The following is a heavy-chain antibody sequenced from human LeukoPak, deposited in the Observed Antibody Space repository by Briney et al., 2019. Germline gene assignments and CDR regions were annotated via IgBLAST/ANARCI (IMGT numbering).Heavy chain of an antibody. Sequence: SETLSLTCAVYGGSFSGYYWSWIRQPPGKGLEWIGEINHSGSPNYNPSLKSRVTISVDTSKNQFSLKLSSVTAADTAVYYCARGASPPTQYYYYYMDVWGKGTTVTASS. J-gene: IGHJ6*03. CDR3: ARGASPPTQYYYYYMDV. V-gene: IGHV4-34*01. D-gene: IGHD4-17*01. CDR2: INHSGSP. CDR1: GGSFSGYY.